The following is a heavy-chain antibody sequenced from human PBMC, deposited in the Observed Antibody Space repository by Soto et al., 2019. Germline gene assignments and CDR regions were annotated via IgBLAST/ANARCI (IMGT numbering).Heavy chain of an antibody. CDR3: ARDVQGYDFWSGYPRDRPFDY. V-gene: IGHV3-21*01. J-gene: IGHJ4*02. CDR2: ISSSSSYI. D-gene: IGHD3-3*01. CDR1: GFTFISYS. Sequence: LRLSFAASGFTFISYSMNWVRQAPGKGLEWVSSISSSSSYIYYADSVKGRFTISRDNAKNSLYLQMNSLRAEDTAVYYCARDVQGYDFWSGYPRDRPFDYWGQGTLVTVS.